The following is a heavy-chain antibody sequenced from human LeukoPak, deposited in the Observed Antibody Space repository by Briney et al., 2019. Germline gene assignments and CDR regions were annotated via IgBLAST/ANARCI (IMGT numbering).Heavy chain of an antibody. CDR1: GGSFSGYY. CDR3: ARSKLGSSWPHAFDY. D-gene: IGHD6-13*01. Sequence: PSETLSLTCAVYGGSFSGYYWSWIRQPPGKGLEWIGEINHSGSTNYNPSLKSRVTISVDTSKNQFSLKLSSVTAADTAVYYCARSKLGSSWPHAFDYWGQGTLVTVSS. J-gene: IGHJ4*02. CDR2: INHSGST. V-gene: IGHV4-34*01.